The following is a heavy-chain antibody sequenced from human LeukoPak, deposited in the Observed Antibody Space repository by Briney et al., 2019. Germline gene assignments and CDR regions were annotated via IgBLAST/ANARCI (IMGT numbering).Heavy chain of an antibody. J-gene: IGHJ4*02. CDR1: GGSFSGLY. Sequence: SETLSLTCAIYGGSFSGLYWSWIRQSPGKGLEWIGEINHSGSTNYNPSLKSRVTISVDTSKNQFSLKLSSVTAADTAVYYCARSSSGWIFDYWGQGTLVTVSS. D-gene: IGHD6-25*01. CDR2: INHSGST. V-gene: IGHV4-34*01. CDR3: ARSSSGWIFDY.